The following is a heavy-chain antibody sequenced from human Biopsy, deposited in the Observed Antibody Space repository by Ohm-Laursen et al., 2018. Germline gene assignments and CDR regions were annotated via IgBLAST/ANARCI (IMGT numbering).Heavy chain of an antibody. V-gene: IGHV1-18*01. CDR2: INTENGNT. CDR1: GYTFTSYG. D-gene: IGHD1-1*01. Sequence: ASVKVSCKASGYTFTSYGISWVRQAPGQGLEWMGWINTENGNTIYAQNLQGRVTMAADTSTSTAYMEVTSLRSDDTAVYYCARAKLEPVYYYYGMDVWGQGTTVTVSS. CDR3: ARAKLEPVYYYYGMDV. J-gene: IGHJ6*02.